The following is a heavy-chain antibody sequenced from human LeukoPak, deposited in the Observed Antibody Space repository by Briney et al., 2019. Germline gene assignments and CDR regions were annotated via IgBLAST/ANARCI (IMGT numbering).Heavy chain of an antibody. Sequence: PGGSLRLSCAASGFTFNSYAMTWVRQAPGKGLEWVSGISGSGDSTYYADSVKGRFTISRDNSKNTLYLQMNGLRAEDTAVYYCARNQYYDFWSGYYRYWGQGTLVTVSS. V-gene: IGHV3-23*01. CDR2: ISGSGDST. CDR1: GFTFNSYA. J-gene: IGHJ4*02. CDR3: ARNQYYDFWSGYYRY. D-gene: IGHD3-3*01.